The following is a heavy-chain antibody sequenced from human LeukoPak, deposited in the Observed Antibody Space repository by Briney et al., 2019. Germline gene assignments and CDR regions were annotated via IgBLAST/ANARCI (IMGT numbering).Heavy chain of an antibody. Sequence: SSETLSLTCTVSGGSISSGGYYWSWIRQHPGKGLEWIGYIYYSGTTYYNPSLKSRVTISVDTSENQFSLKLSSVTAADTAVYYCARDGEAAVGTCCYFDLWGRGTLVTVSS. CDR3: ARDGEAAVGTCCYFDL. D-gene: IGHD6-13*01. CDR1: GGSISSGGYY. CDR2: IYYSGTT. V-gene: IGHV4-30-4*08. J-gene: IGHJ2*01.